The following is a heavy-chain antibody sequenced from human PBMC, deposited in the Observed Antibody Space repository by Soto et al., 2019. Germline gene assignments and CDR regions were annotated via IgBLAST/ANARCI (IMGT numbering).Heavy chain of an antibody. V-gene: IGHV4-61*03. Sequence: SETLSLTCTVSGGSISSSSYYWGWIRQPPGKGLEWIGHIYYSGSTNYNPSLKSRVTISVDTSKNHFSLTLSSVTAADTAVNYWARGPSGDKVHYWGQGALVTVSS. D-gene: IGHD7-27*01. CDR3: ARGPSGDKVHY. CDR1: GGSISSSSYY. J-gene: IGHJ4*02. CDR2: IYYSGST.